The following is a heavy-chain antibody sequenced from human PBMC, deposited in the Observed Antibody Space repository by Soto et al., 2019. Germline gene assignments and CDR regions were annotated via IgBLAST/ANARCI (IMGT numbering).Heavy chain of an antibody. J-gene: IGHJ1*01. CDR1: GDSMSSYY. V-gene: IGHV4-4*07. D-gene: IGHD2-15*01. CDR2: ISATGTT. CDR3: ARGGWGYLEHQH. Sequence: QVQLQESGPGLVEPSETLSLTCTVSGDSMSSYYWSWIRQSAEKGLEWIGRISATGTTTYIPSLKSRITLSVDKSKNQFALKLSSVTAADKAVYYCARGGWGYLEHQHWGQGTLVTVSS.